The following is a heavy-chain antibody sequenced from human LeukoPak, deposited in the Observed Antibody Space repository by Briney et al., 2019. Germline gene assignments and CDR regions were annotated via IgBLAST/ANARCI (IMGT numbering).Heavy chain of an antibody. Sequence: SETLSLTCTVSGGSISSYYWSWIRQPPGKGLEWIGYIYYSGSTNYNPSLKSRVTISVDTSKNQFSLKLSSVTAADTAVYYCARDRAGGSQNAFDIWGQGTMVTVSS. CDR3: ARDRAGGSQNAFDI. CDR1: GGSISSYY. D-gene: IGHD3-16*01. J-gene: IGHJ3*02. V-gene: IGHV4-59*01. CDR2: IYYSGST.